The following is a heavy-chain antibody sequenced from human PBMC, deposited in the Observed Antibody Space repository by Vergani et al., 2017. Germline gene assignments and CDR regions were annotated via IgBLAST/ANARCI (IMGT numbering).Heavy chain of an antibody. CDR2: VDLSGTT. Sequence: QVQLHESGPGLVKPSETLSLICSVSGVSMQSGSFYWTWIRQTAERRLEWMGRVDLSGTTNYNPSLNGRVTIFVDKSNHLLSLRLNSVTAADTAVYYCARGETRTDWFDPWGQGTLVTVSS. J-gene: IGHJ5*02. CDR3: ARGETRTDWFDP. CDR1: GVSMQSGSFY. V-gene: IGHV4-61*02. D-gene: IGHD3/OR15-3a*01.